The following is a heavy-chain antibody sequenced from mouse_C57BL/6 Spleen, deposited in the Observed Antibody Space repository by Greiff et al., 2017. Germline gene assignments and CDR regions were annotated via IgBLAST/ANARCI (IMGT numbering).Heavy chain of an antibody. CDR3: ARSYGNYVSWYFDV. CDR2: INPSTGGT. V-gene: IGHV1-42*01. D-gene: IGHD2-1*01. CDR1: GYSFTGYY. J-gene: IGHJ1*03. Sequence: VQLQQSGPELVKPGASVKISCKASGYSFTGYYMNWVKQSPEKSLEWIGEINPSTGGTTYNQKFKAKATLTVDKSSSTAYMQLKSLTSEDSAVYYCARSYGNYVSWYFDVWGTGTTVTVSS.